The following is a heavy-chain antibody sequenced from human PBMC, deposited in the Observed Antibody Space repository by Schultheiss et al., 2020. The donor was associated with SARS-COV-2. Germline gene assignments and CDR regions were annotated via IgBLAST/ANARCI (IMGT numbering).Heavy chain of an antibody. CDR1: GGSISSSSYY. Sequence: SETLSLTCTVSGGSISSSSYYWGWIRQPPGKGLEWIGYIYYSGSTNYNPSLKSRVTISVDTSKNQFSLKLSSVTAADTAVYYCAKLKSPVDYWGQGTLVTVAS. CDR2: IYYSGST. D-gene: IGHD2-15*01. CDR3: AKLKSPVDY. J-gene: IGHJ4*02. V-gene: IGHV4-39*07.